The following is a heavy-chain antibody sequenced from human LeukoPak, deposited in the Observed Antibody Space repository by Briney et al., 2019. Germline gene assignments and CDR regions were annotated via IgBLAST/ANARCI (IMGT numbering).Heavy chain of an antibody. CDR2: IIPIFGTA. D-gene: IGHD6-19*01. Sequence: GASVKVSCKASGYTFTSYYMHWVRQAPGQGLEWMGGIIPIFGTANYAQKFQGRVTITTDESTSTAYMELSSLRSEDTAVYYCARDRSSGWSYWGQGTLVTVSS. CDR3: ARDRSSGWSY. V-gene: IGHV1-69*05. CDR1: GYTFTSYY. J-gene: IGHJ4*02.